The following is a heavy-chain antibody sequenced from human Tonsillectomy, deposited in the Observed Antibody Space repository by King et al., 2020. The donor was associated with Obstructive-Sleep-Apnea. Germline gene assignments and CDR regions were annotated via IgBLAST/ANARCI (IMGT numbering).Heavy chain of an antibody. V-gene: IGHV7-4-1*02. CDR1: GYTFTAYA. CDR3: ARGPRLLDS. J-gene: IGHJ4*02. CDR2: INTNTGIP. D-gene: IGHD2-21*02. Sequence: QLVQSGSELKKPGASVEISCKASGYTFTAYAMNWVRQAPGQGLQWVGWINTNTGIPTYAQGFTGRFVFSLATSVSTAYLQISRLKTDDTAVYYCARGPRLLDSWGQGTLVTVSS.